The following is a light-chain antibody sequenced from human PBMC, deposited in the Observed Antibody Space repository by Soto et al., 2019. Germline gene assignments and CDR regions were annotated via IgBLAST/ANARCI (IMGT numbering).Light chain of an antibody. CDR3: CSYAGIFVA. Sequence: QSVLTQPRSVSGSPGQSVTISCTGTSSDVGGYKYVSWYQQHPGKAPKLMIYDVSKRPSGVPDRFSGSKSGNTASLTISGLQTEDEADYYCCSYAGIFVAFGGGTKLTVL. CDR1: SSDVGGYKY. V-gene: IGLV2-11*01. J-gene: IGLJ2*01. CDR2: DVS.